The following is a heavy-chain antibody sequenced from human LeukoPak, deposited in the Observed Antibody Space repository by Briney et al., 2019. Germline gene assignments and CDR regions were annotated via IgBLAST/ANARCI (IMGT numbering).Heavy chain of an antibody. CDR3: ARAVAYGIDTGYFDY. CDR1: GGSFSGYY. CDR2: IYYSGST. V-gene: IGHV4-59*01. J-gene: IGHJ4*02. D-gene: IGHD2-8*02. Sequence: SETLSLTCGVYGGSFSGYYWSWIRQPPGKGLEWIGYIYYSGSTNYNPSLKSRVTISVDTSKNQFSLNLNSVTAADTAVYYCARAVAYGIDTGYFDYWGQGTLVTVSS.